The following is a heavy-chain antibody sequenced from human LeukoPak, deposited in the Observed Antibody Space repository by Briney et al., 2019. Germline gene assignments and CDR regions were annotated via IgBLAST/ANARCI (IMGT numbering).Heavy chain of an antibody. V-gene: IGHV1-2*02. CDR3: ARELFEGNPYYYDSSGYYHYYFDY. J-gene: IGHJ4*02. CDR2: IYPNSGGT. D-gene: IGHD3-22*01. Sequence: ASVKVSCKASGYTFTDYYMHWVRQAPGQGLEWMGLIYPNSGGTNYAQNFQGRVTMTRDTSISTAYMELSRLRSDDTAVYYCARELFEGNPYYYDSSGYYHYYFDYWGQGTLVTVSS. CDR1: GYTFTDYY.